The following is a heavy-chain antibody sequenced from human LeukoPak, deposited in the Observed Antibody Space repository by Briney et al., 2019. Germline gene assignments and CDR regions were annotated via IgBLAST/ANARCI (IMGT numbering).Heavy chain of an antibody. CDR1: GFPFSRYN. J-gene: IGHJ6*03. Sequence: GGSLRLLCAASGFPFSRYNMNWVRQAPGKGLEWVSSITSGCSYTVYADSVKGRFTISRDNAKNSLYLQMNSLRAEDTAVYYCARDPYSGSYGNYYYYFMDVWGKGTTVTISS. CDR3: ARDPYSGSYGNYYYYFMDV. V-gene: IGHV3-21*01. D-gene: IGHD1-26*01. CDR2: ITSGCSYT.